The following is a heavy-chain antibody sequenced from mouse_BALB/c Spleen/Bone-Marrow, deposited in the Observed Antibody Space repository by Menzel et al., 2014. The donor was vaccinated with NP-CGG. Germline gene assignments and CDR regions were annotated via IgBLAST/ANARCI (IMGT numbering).Heavy chain of an antibody. CDR1: GFTFSSFG. J-gene: IGHJ2*01. V-gene: IGHV5-17*02. CDR2: ISSGSSTI. Sequence: EVKLVESGGGLVQPGGSRKLSCAASGFTFSSFGMHWVRQAPERGLEWVAYISSGSSTIYYADTVKGRFTISRDNPKNTLFLQMTSLRAEDTAMYYCTRGGNGEDFDSWGQGTTLTVSS. CDR3: TRGGNGEDFDS.